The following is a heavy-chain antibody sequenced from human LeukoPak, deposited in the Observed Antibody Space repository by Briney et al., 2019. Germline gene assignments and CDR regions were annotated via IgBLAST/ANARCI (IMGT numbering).Heavy chain of an antibody. Sequence: QPGGSLRLSCSASGFTFSSYGMHWVRQAPGKRLEYVSVISSNGRSTYYADSVKGRFTISRDNSQNTLYLQMSSLRAEDTAVYYCVKDRTGGRVAFDIWGQGTMVTVSS. CDR1: GFTFSSYG. CDR3: VKDRTGGRVAFDI. J-gene: IGHJ3*02. D-gene: IGHD1-14*01. V-gene: IGHV3-64D*09. CDR2: ISSNGRST.